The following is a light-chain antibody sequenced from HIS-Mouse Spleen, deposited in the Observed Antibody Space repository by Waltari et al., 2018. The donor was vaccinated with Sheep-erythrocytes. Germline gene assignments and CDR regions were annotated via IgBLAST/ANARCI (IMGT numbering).Light chain of an antibody. CDR2: QDT. V-gene: IGLV3-1*01. CDR1: KLGDKY. Sequence: SSELTQPPSVSVSPGQTASITCSGDKLGDKYACWYQQKPGQSPVRVIYQDTKRPSGIPDRFSGSNSGNTAPLTISGTQAMDEADYYCQAWDSSIVVFGGGTKLTVL. J-gene: IGLJ2*01. CDR3: QAWDSSIVV.